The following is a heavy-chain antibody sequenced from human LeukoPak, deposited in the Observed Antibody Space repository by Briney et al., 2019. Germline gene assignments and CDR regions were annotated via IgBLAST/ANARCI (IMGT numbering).Heavy chain of an antibody. J-gene: IGHJ4*02. Sequence: ASVKVSCKASGYTFTGYYMHWVRQAPGQGLEWMGWIKPNSGGTNYAQKFQGWVTMTRDTSISTAYMELSRLRSDDTAVYYCARGLGISRSRAKYYFDYWGQGTLVTVSS. CDR2: IKPNSGGT. CDR3: ARGLGISRSRAKYYFDY. V-gene: IGHV1-2*04. D-gene: IGHD2/OR15-2a*01. CDR1: GYTFTGYY.